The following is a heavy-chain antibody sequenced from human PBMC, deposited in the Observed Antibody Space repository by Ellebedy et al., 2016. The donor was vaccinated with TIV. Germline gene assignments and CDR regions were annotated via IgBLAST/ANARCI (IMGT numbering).Heavy chain of an antibody. J-gene: IGHJ2*01. CDR2: INPSGGST. CDR3: ARAAEVVTPRYWYFDL. CDR1: GYTFANYY. Sequence: AASVKVSCKASGYTFANYYIHWVRQAPGQGLEWMGIINPSGGSTSYAQKFQGRVTMTRDTSTSTVYLELSSLRLEDTAVYFCARAAEVVTPRYWYFDLWGRGTLVTVSS. V-gene: IGHV1-46*01. D-gene: IGHD2-21*02.